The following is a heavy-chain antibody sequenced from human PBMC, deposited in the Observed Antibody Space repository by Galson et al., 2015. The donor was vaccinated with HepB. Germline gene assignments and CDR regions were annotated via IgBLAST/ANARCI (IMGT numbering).Heavy chain of an antibody. Sequence: ETLSLTCTVSGGSISSYYWSWIRQPPGKGLEWIGYIYYSGSTNYNPSLKSRVTISVDTSKNQFSLKLSSVTAADTAVYYCARAGYDSSGYEDYYYYGMDVWGQGTTVTVSS. D-gene: IGHD3-22*01. V-gene: IGHV4-59*01. CDR1: GGSISSYY. J-gene: IGHJ6*02. CDR2: IYYSGST. CDR3: ARAGYDSSGYEDYYYYGMDV.